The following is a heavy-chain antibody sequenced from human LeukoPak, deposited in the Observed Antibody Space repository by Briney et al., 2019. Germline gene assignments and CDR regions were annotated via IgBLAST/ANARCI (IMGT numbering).Heavy chain of an antibody. Sequence: PGGSLRLSCVASGFTFGKYWMSWVRQAPGKGLEWVAIIKQDGSERYYVDSVKGRFTISRDNSRNSLYLQMDILRAEDTAVYYCATDNVYCSRTSCYQTFDYWGQGTLVTVPS. J-gene: IGHJ4*02. CDR1: GFTFGKYW. CDR2: IKQDGSER. V-gene: IGHV3-7*01. CDR3: ATDNVYCSRTSCYQTFDY. D-gene: IGHD2-2*01.